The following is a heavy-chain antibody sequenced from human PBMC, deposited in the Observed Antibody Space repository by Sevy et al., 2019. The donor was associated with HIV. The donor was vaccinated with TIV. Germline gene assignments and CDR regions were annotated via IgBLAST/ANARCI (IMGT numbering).Heavy chain of an antibody. D-gene: IGHD5-18*01. CDR1: TFTFSNYY. V-gene: IGHV3-11*01. Sequence: GGSLRLSCAASTFTFSNYYMTWIRQAPGKGLEWVSHISSGGSNKYYADSVKGRFTISRDNAKNSLYLQMNSLRVEDTALYYCARVRYNYGSYYFDYWGQGTLVTVSS. CDR2: ISSGGSNK. J-gene: IGHJ4*02. CDR3: ARVRYNYGSYYFDY.